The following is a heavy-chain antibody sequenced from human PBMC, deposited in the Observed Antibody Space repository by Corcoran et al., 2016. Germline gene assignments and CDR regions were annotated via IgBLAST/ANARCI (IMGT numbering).Heavy chain of an antibody. Sequence: EVQLVESGGGLVQPGGSLRLSCAASGFTFSSYWMSWVRQAPGKGLEWVANIKQDGSEKYYVDSVKGRFTISRDNAKNSLYLQMNSLRAEDTAVYYWAREAVNLYYGSGSPPPYYYGMDVWGQGTTVTVSS. D-gene: IGHD3-10*01. CDR2: IKQDGSEK. J-gene: IGHJ6*02. CDR1: GFTFSSYW. CDR3: AREAVNLYYGSGSPPPYYYGMDV. V-gene: IGHV3-7*03.